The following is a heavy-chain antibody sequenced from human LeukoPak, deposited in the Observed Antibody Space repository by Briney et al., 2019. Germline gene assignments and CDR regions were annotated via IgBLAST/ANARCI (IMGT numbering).Heavy chain of an antibody. CDR2: INPNSGGT. V-gene: IGHV1-2*02. J-gene: IGHJ6*03. D-gene: IGHD3-22*01. CDR3: ARAGRPSGYYTYYYYYYYMDV. CDR1: GYTFTGYY. Sequence: ASVKVSCKASGYTFTGYYMHWVRQAPGQGLEWMGWINPNSGGTNYAQKVQGRVTMTRDTSISTAYMELSRLRSDDTVVYYCARAGRPSGYYTYYYYYYYMDVWGKGTTVTVSS.